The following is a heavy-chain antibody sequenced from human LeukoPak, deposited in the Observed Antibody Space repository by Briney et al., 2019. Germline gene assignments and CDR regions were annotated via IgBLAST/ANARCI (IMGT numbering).Heavy chain of an antibody. Sequence: ASVTVSCKASGGTFSSYAISWVRQAPGQGLEWMGGIIPIFGTANYAQKFQGRVTITADESTSTAYMELSSLRSEDTAVYYCARARGLRYFDWLLAFDYWGQGTLVTVSS. D-gene: IGHD3-9*01. CDR1: GGTFSSYA. J-gene: IGHJ4*02. CDR3: ARARGLRYFDWLLAFDY. V-gene: IGHV1-69*13. CDR2: IIPIFGTA.